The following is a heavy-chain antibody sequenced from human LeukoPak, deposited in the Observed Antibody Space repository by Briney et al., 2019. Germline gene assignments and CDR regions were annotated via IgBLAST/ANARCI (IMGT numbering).Heavy chain of an antibody. Sequence: ASVQVSCKASGYTFTSYGISWVRQAPGQGLEWMGWISAYNGNTNYAQKLQGRVTMTTDTSTSTAYMELRSLRSDDTAVYYCARLSAGWSYFDYWGQGTLVTVSS. J-gene: IGHJ4*02. CDR1: GYTFTSYG. CDR2: ISAYNGNT. V-gene: IGHV1-18*01. CDR3: ARLSAGWSYFDY.